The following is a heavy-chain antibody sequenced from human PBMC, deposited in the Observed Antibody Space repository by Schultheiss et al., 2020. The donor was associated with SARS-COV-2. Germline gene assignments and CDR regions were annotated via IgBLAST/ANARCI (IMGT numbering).Heavy chain of an antibody. CDR2: ISSSGSTI. CDR1: GFTFSSYE. V-gene: IGHV3-48*03. D-gene: IGHD3-3*01. J-gene: IGHJ4*02. Sequence: GGSLRLSCAASGFTFSSYEMNWVRQAPGKGLEWVSYISSSGSTIYYADSVKGRFTISRDNAKNSLYLQMNSLRAEDTAVYYCARRDFWSDYLDYWGQGTLVTVSS. CDR3: ARRDFWSDYLDY.